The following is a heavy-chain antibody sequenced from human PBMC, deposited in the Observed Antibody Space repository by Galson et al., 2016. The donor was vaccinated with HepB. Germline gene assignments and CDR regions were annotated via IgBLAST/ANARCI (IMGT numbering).Heavy chain of an antibody. Sequence: SLRLSCAASGFTFSSYGMHWVRQAPGKGLEWVAVISYDGSNKYYADSVKGRFTISRDNSKNTLYLQMNSLRAEDTAVYYCAKGCSGYDLTFDYWGQGTLVTVSS. CDR2: ISYDGSNK. J-gene: IGHJ4*02. CDR1: GFTFSSYG. CDR3: AKGCSGYDLTFDY. V-gene: IGHV3-30*18. D-gene: IGHD5-12*01.